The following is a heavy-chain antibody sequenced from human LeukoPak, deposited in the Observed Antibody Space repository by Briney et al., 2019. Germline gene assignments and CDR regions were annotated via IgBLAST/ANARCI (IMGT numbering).Heavy chain of an antibody. J-gene: IGHJ5*02. D-gene: IGHD2-2*01. CDR3: ARRGYCSSTSCYEYWFDP. CDR1: GGSISSSSYY. CDR2: IYYSGST. V-gene: IGHV4-39*01. Sequence: PSETLSLTCTVSGGSISSSSYYWGWIRQPPGKGLEWIGIIYYSGSTYYNPSLKSRLTISVDTCKNQFSLKLSSVTATDTAVYYCARRGYCSSTSCYEYWFDPRGQGTLVTVSS.